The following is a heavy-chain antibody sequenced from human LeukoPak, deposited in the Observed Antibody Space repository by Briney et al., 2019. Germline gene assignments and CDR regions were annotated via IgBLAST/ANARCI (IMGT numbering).Heavy chain of an antibody. CDR1: GGSISSGGYY. V-gene: IGHV4-30-2*01. D-gene: IGHD2-15*01. J-gene: IGHJ4*02. CDR2: IYHSGST. CDR3: ARRLGYCSGGSCYSDGGQIYYFDY. Sequence: SETLSLTCTVSGGSISSGGYYWSWIRQPPGKGLEWIGYIYHSGSTYYNPSLKSRVTISVDRSKNQFSLKLSSVTAADTAVYYCARRLGYCSGGSCYSDGGQIYYFDYWGQGTLVTVSS.